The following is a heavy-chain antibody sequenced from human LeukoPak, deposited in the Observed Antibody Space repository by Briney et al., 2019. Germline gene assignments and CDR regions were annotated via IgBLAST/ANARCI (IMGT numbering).Heavy chain of an antibody. D-gene: IGHD5-12*01. CDR1: GFTFSSYG. V-gene: IGHV3-30*03. CDR2: VSYDGGNK. J-gene: IGHJ4*02. Sequence: PGGSLRLSCAASGFTFSSYGMHWVRQAPGKGLEWVAVVSYDGGNKDYADSVKGRFTISRDNSKNTLYLQMNSLRAEDTAVYYCARTRPLKGGYGGYGYGYWGQGTLVTVSS. CDR3: ARTRPLKGGYGGYGYGY.